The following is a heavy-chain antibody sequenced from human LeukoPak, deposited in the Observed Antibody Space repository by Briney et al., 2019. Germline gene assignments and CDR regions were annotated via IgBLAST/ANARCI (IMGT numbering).Heavy chain of an antibody. CDR1: GGSISIYY. CDR3: AKGGIRSGAFDI. D-gene: IGHD6-13*01. V-gene: IGHV4-59*07. CDR2: FYYSGST. J-gene: IGHJ3*02. Sequence: SDTLSLTCTVSGGSISIYYWSWIRQPPGKGLDGIGYFYYSGSTSYNPSLKSRVTISVATSKNQFSLKLSSVTAADTAVYYCAKGGIRSGAFDIWGQGTRVTVSS.